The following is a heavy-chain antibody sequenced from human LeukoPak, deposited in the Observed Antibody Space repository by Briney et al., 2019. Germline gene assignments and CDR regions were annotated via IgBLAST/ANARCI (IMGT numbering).Heavy chain of an antibody. CDR2: IYYTGST. CDR3: ARHLGLKGFDP. J-gene: IGHJ5*02. D-gene: IGHD3/OR15-3a*01. CDR1: GGSISSYH. V-gene: IGHV4-59*08. Sequence: PSETLSLTRTVSGGSISSYHWSWIRQPPGKGLEWIAYIYYTGSTNYNPSLKSRVTISVDTSKNQFSLKLSSVTAADMAVYYCARHLGLKGFDPWGQGTLVTVSS.